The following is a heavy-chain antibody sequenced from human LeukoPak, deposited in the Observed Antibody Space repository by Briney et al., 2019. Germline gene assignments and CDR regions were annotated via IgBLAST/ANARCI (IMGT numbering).Heavy chain of an antibody. V-gene: IGHV3-23*01. J-gene: IGHJ4*02. Sequence: WVALTLSCAASKCSLSNYSMSWVRQAPAKGLEWVSAISNSGGNTYYADSVKGRFTISRDNSKNTLYLQMNSLRAEDTDVYYCAKDVGATRGYYFDYWGQGTLVTVSS. CDR3: AKDVGATRGYYFDY. CDR1: KCSLSNYS. D-gene: IGHD1-26*01. CDR2: ISNSGGNT.